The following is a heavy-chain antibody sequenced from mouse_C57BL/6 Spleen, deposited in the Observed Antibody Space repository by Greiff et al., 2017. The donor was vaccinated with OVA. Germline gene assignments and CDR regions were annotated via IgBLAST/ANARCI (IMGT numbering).Heavy chain of an antibody. CDR1: GYAFSSSW. CDR2: IYPGDGDT. V-gene: IGHV1-82*01. D-gene: IGHD3-2*02. Sequence: QVQLQQSGPELVKPGASVKISCKASGYAFSSSWMNWVKQRPGKGLEWIGRIYPGDGDTNYNGKFKGKATLNTDKSSSTAYMQLLSLTSADSAVYFCAQTAQATPVAYWGQGTLVTVSA. CDR3: AQTAQATPVAY. J-gene: IGHJ3*01.